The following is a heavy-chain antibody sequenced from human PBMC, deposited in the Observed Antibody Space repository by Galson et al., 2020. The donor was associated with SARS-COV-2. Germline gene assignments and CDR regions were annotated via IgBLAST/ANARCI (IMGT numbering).Heavy chain of an antibody. D-gene: IGHD1-1*01. Sequence: SGPTLVKPTQTLTLTCTFSGFSPSTSGMRVNWIRQPPGQALEWLARIDWDDDKFYNTSLRTRLTISKDTSKNRVVLTMTNMDPVDTATYYSARTRDGYNRAGFDIWGQGTRVTVSS. CDR3: ARTRDGYNRAGFDI. CDR1: GFSPSTSGMR. V-gene: IGHV2-70*04. CDR2: IDWDDDK. J-gene: IGHJ3*02.